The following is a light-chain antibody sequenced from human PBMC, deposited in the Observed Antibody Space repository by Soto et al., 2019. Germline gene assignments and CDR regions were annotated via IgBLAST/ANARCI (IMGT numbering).Light chain of an antibody. CDR1: QSISTL. CDR2: GAS. V-gene: IGKV1-5*02. Sequence: DIQMTQSPSTLPASVGDRVTIICRASQSISTLLAWYQQKPGKAPKLLISGASSLESGVPSRFSGSGSGTEFTLTISSLQPDDFATYYCQQYYTYSTFGQGTKVDI. J-gene: IGKJ1*01. CDR3: QQYYTYST.